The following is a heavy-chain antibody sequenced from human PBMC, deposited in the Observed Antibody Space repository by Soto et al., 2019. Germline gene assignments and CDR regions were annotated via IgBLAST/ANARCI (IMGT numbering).Heavy chain of an antibody. CDR3: ARAGAATLSDF. Sequence: PSETLSLTCAVSGGSISSGGYSWSWIRQPPGKGLEWIGYMYHSGSTYYNPSLKSRVTISIDTSKNQFSLKLSSVTAADTAVCYCARAGAATLSDFWGQGTLVTVSS. CDR1: GGSISSGGYS. D-gene: IGHD2-15*01. J-gene: IGHJ4*02. CDR2: MYHSGST. V-gene: IGHV4-30-2*01.